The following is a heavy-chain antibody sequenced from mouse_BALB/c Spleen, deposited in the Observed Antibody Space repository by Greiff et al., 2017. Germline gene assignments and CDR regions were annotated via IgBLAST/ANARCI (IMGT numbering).Heavy chain of an antibody. CDR1: GFSLTSYG. V-gene: IGHV2-5-1*01. CDR3: ARKPLTGAAMDY. J-gene: IGHJ4*01. D-gene: IGHD4-1*01. Sequence: QVQLQQSGPSLVQPSQSLSITCTVSGFSLTSYGVHWVRQSPGKGLEWLGVIWRGGSTDYNAAFMSRLSITKDNSKSQVFFKMNSLQADDTAIYYCARKPLTGAAMDYWGQGTSVTVSS. CDR2: IWRGGST.